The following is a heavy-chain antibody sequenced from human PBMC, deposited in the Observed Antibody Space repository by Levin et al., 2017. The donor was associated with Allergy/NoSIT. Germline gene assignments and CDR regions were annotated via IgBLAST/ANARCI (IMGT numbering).Heavy chain of an antibody. J-gene: IGHJ4*02. CDR2: IRDNGRRT. Sequence: GGSLRLSCSASGFTFNKYDMSWIRQSPGKGLEWVSAIRDNGRRTLYADPVKGRFTTSRDNSKNTVSLQMHSLRVDDTAEYYWVPDIAASGSPTEYCGQGTLVTVSS. D-gene: IGHD6-13*01. CDR1: GFTFNKYD. V-gene: IGHV3-23*01. CDR3: VPDIAASGSPTEY.